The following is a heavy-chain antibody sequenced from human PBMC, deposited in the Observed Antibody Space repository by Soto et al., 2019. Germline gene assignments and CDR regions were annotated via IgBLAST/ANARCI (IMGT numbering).Heavy chain of an antibody. CDR2: IIPIFGTT. J-gene: IGHJ6*02. V-gene: IGHV1-69*12. D-gene: IGHD3-3*01. CDR1: GGTFSSYA. Sequence: QVQLVQSGAEVKKPGSSVKVSCKASGGTFSSYAINWVRQAPGQGLEWMGGIIPIFGTTNSAQKFQGRVTITADESTSTAYMELSSQRSEDTAVYYCARGKEWLPIPFNYYYYYGMDVWGQGTTVTVSS. CDR3: ARGKEWLPIPFNYYYYYGMDV.